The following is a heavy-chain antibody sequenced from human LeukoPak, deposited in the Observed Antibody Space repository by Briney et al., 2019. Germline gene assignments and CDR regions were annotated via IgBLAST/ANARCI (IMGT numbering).Heavy chain of an antibody. J-gene: IGHJ3*02. CDR2: IYYSGST. V-gene: IGHV4-59*06. CDR3: ARAEGIDAFDI. D-gene: IGHD1-26*01. CDR1: GGSISSYY. Sequence: SETLSLTCTVSGGSISSYYWNWIRQPAGKGLEWIGYIYYSGSTYYNPSLKSRVTISVDTSKNQFSLKLSSVTAADTAVYYCARAEGIDAFDIWGQGTMVTVSS.